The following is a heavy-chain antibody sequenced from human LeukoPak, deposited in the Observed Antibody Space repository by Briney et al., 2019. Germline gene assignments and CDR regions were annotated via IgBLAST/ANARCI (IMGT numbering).Heavy chain of an antibody. V-gene: IGHV6-1*01. J-gene: IGHJ4*02. CDR1: GGSVSSNSAA. CDR2: TYYTSKWYH. D-gene: IGHD6-25*01. Sequence: SQTLSLTCAISGGSVSSNSAAWNWIRQSPSRGLEWLGRTYYTSKWYHDYAVSVKSRITINPDTSKNQFSLQLNSVTPEDTAVYYCVRGKYSSGWYFEFWGQGTLVTVSS. CDR3: VRGKYSSGWYFEF.